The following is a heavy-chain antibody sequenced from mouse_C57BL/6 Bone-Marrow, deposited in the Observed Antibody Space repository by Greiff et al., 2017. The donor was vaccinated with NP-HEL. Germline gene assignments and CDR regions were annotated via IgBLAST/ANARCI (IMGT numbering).Heavy chain of an antibody. J-gene: IGHJ2*01. CDR2: FYPGSGSI. D-gene: IGHD1-1*01. V-gene: IGHV1-62-2*01. CDR1: GYTFTEYT. CDR3: ARHAPYGIVPYYFDY. Sequence: VKLVESGAELVKPGASVKLSCKASGYTFTEYTIHWVKQRSGQGLEWIGWFYPGSGSIKYNEKFKDKATLTADKSSSTVYMELSRLTSEDSAVYFCARHAPYGIVPYYFDYWGQGTTLTVSS.